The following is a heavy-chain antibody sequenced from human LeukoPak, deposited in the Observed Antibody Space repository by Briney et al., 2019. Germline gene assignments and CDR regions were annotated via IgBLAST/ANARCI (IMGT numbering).Heavy chain of an antibody. CDR1: GFTFSTYW. CDR3: ARYEQRPGVTASDP. Sequence: GGSLRLSCAASGFTFSTYWMHWVRQAPGKGLVWVSCINPDGSWTLHADSVKGRFAISRDYARNTLYLQMNSLGVEDTAMYYCARYEQRPGVTASDPWSQGTLVTVSS. V-gene: IGHV3-74*01. D-gene: IGHD2-21*02. J-gene: IGHJ5*02. CDR2: INPDGSWT.